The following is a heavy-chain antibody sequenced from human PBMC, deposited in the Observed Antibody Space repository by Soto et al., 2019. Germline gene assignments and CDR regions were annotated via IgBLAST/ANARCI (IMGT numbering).Heavy chain of an antibody. J-gene: IGHJ4*02. CDR3: ARLRVTMVRGVDY. CDR1: GGSISSSSYY. V-gene: IGHV4-39*01. Sequence: SETLSLTCTVSGGSISSSSYYWGWIRRPPGKGLEWIGSIYYSGSTYYNPSLKSRVTISVDTSKNQFSLKLSSVTAADTAVYYCARLRVTMVRGVDYWGQGTLVTVSS. D-gene: IGHD3-10*01. CDR2: IYYSGST.